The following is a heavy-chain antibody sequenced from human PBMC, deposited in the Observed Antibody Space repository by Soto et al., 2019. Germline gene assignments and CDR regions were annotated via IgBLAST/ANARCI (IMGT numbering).Heavy chain of an antibody. V-gene: IGHV4-59*08. CDR1: GGSISSYY. Sequence: PSETLSLTCTVSGGSISSYYWSWIRQPPGKGLEWIGYIYYSGSTNYNPSLKSRVTISVDTSKNQFSLKLSSVTAADTAVYYCARSLPYGSGRTRAPLKLDYYYYYMDVWGKGTTVTVSS. CDR2: IYYSGST. D-gene: IGHD3-10*01. CDR3: ARSLPYGSGRTRAPLKLDYYYYYMDV. J-gene: IGHJ6*03.